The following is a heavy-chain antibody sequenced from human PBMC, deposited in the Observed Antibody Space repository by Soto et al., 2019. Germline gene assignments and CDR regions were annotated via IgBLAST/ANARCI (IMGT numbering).Heavy chain of an antibody. CDR1: GYTFTSYG. J-gene: IGHJ2*01. V-gene: IGHV1-18*01. D-gene: IGHD2-8*02. CDR3: ARSLAPTLVRLLVYCYFDP. Sequence: QVQLVQSGAEVKKPGASVKVSCKASGYTFTSYGISWVRQAPGQGLEWMGWISAYNGNTNYAQKLQGRVTMTTDTYMSTAYMELRSRRCDDTAVYYCARSLAPTLVRLLVYCYFDPWGRGTLVTVSS. CDR2: ISAYNGNT.